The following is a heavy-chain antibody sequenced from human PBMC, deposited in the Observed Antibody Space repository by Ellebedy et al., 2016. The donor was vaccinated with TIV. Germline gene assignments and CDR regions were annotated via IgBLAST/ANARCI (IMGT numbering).Heavy chain of an antibody. CDR1: GYTFIDYG. D-gene: IGHD3-10*01. Sequence: AASVKVSCKSSGYTFIDYGISWVRQAPGQGLDWMGWVSAYSGNTNYADNLQGRVTITTDTSTDTAYMELRSLRSDATAVYYCARYSGSGTYYRKGMDVWGQGTTVTVSS. CDR2: VSAYSGNT. J-gene: IGHJ6*02. V-gene: IGHV1-18*01. CDR3: ARYSGSGTYYRKGMDV.